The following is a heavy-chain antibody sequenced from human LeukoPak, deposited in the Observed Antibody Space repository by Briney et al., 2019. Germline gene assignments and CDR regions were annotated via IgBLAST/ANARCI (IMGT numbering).Heavy chain of an antibody. CDR1: GGSISSGSYY. D-gene: IGHD5-24*01. V-gene: IGHV4-61*02. CDR2: IYTSGST. Sequence: SETLSLTCTVSGGSISSGSYYWSWIRQPAGKGLEWIGRIYTSGSTNYNPSLKSRVTISVDTSKNQFSQKLSSVTAADTAVYYCARGRRAFDLWGRGTLVTVSS. CDR3: ARGRRAFDL. J-gene: IGHJ2*01.